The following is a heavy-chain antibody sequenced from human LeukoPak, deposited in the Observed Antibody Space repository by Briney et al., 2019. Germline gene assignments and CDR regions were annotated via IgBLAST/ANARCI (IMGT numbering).Heavy chain of an antibody. CDR3: ARHALTSLIVVVPAALDY. Sequence: SETLSLTCTVSGGSISSYYWSWIRQPPGKGLEWIGYIYYSGSTNYNPSLKSRVTISVDTSKNQFSLKLSSVTAADTAVYHCARHALTSLIVVVPAALDYWGQGTLVTVSS. CDR2: IYYSGST. V-gene: IGHV4-59*08. J-gene: IGHJ4*02. D-gene: IGHD2-2*01. CDR1: GGSISSYY.